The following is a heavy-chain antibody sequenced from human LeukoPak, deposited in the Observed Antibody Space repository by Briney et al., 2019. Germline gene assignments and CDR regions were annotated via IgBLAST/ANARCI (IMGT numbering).Heavy chain of an antibody. CDR2: INPSTGAT. V-gene: IGHV1-2*02. CDR1: GYTFTGYY. J-gene: IGHJ4*02. Sequence: TSVPVSCKASGYTFTGYYMHWVRQAPGPGLEWMGWINPSTGATNSAQKFQDRVTMTRDTSISTAYMELGSLRSDDTAVYYCAPSGGRTSGYNFDFDYWGQGTLVTVS. D-gene: IGHD5-24*01. CDR3: APSGGRTSGYNFDFDY.